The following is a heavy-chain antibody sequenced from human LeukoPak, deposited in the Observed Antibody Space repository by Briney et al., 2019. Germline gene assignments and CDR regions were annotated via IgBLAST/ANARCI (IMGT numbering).Heavy chain of an antibody. J-gene: IGHJ4*02. CDR2: IYYSGRT. CDR3: ARVRNYYDTSGYYALDY. CDR1: GGSISSYY. V-gene: IGHV4-59*01. Sequence: SETLSLTCAVYGGSISSYYWTWIRQPPGKGLEWIGFIYYSGRTNYNPSLKSRVTISVDTSKNQFSLKLSSVTAADTAVYYCARVRNYYDTSGYYALDYWGQGTLVTVSS. D-gene: IGHD3-22*01.